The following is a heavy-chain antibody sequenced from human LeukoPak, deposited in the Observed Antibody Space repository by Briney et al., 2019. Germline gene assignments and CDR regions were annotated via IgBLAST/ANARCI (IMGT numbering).Heavy chain of an antibody. Sequence: PGGSLRLSCAASGFTFTTYWMSWVRQAPGKGLEWVANINQDGSEKKYVDSVRGRFPISRANAQHSLYLQMNSLTAGDTAVYYCARLGYSGYSDLAYWGQGTLVTVSS. CDR1: GFTFTTYW. CDR2: INQDGSEK. D-gene: IGHD5-12*01. V-gene: IGHV3-7*01. J-gene: IGHJ4*02. CDR3: ARLGYSGYSDLAY.